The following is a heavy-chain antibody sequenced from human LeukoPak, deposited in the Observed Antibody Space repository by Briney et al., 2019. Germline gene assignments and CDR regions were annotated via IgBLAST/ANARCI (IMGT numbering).Heavy chain of an antibody. D-gene: IGHD3-22*01. CDR2: IKSKTDGGTT. CDR1: GFTFSNAW. CDR3: TTELYYYDSSGKGDYFDY. Sequence: AGRSLRLSCAASGFTFSNAWMSWARQAPGKGLEWVGRIKSKTDGGTTDYAAPVKGRFTISRDDSKNTLYLQMNSLKTEDTAVYYCTTELYYYDSSGKGDYFDYWGQGTLVTVSS. V-gene: IGHV3-15*01. J-gene: IGHJ4*02.